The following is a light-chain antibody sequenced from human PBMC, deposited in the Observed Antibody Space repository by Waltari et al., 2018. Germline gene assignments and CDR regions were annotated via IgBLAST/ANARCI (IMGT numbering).Light chain of an antibody. CDR3: MQGLETPYT. V-gene: IGKV2-28*01. CDR1: QSLLHSEGHPF. CDR2: WGS. Sequence: DIVMTQSPLSLSVTPGEPASISCRASQSLLHSEGHPFFDWYQQKPGQSPQLLIYWGSIRASGVPDRFSGSGSDTDFTLKISRVETEDAGIYYCMQGLETPYTFGQGTKLEIK. J-gene: IGKJ2*01.